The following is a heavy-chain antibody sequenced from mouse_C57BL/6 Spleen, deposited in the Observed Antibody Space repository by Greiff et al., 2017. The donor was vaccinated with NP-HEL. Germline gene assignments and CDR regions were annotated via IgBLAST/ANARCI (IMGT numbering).Heavy chain of an antibody. D-gene: IGHD2-2*01. CDR1: GYSITSGYY. V-gene: IGHV3-6*01. CDR2: ISYDGSN. Sequence: EVQVVESGPGLVKPSQSLSLTCSVTGYSITSGYYWNWIRQFPGNKLEWMGYISYDGSNNYNPSLKNRISITRDTSKNQFFLKLNSVTTEDTATYYCAREGNYGYVSLYAMDYWGQGTSVTVSS. J-gene: IGHJ4*01. CDR3: AREGNYGYVSLYAMDY.